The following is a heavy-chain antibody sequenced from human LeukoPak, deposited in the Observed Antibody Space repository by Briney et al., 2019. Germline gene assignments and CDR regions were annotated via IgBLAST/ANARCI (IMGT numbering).Heavy chain of an antibody. J-gene: IGHJ4*02. D-gene: IGHD1-7*01. CDR2: TSDRGDYT. V-gene: IGHV3-23*01. CDR3: ARKAQYNGHYPLDY. CDR1: GVTLSNYA. Sequence: PGGSLRLSCVASGVTLSNYAMSWARQAPGKGLEWVSGTSDRGDYTYYADSVKGRFTISRDSSKNTLFLQMNSLRAEDTALYFCARKAQYNGHYPLDYWGQGTLVTVSS.